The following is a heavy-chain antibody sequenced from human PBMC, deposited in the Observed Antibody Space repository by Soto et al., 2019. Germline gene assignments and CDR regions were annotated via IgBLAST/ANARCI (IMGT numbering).Heavy chain of an antibody. J-gene: IGHJ4*02. V-gene: IGHV4-39*01. CDR1: GGYIRSISNH. Sequence: SETLSLTCTVSGGYIRSISNHWGWIRQPPGKGLEWIGNIYYSENTYYNPSLKSRVTISVDTSKNQFSLRLTSVTAADTAVYYCATHPPYGPLDHWGQGTLVTVSS. D-gene: IGHD4-17*01. CDR2: IYYSENT. CDR3: ATHPPYGPLDH.